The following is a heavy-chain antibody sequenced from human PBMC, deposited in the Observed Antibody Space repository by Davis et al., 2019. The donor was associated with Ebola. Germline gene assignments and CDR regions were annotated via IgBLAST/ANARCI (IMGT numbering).Heavy chain of an antibody. D-gene: IGHD5-12*01. V-gene: IGHV3-30*02. Sequence: GESLKISCAASGFTFSNYGMHWVRQAPGKALEWVAFTRYDGNNKYYADSVKGRFTISRDNSKNTLYLQMNSLRAEDTAVYYCASAIVATINDYWGQGTLVTVSS. J-gene: IGHJ4*02. CDR3: ASAIVATINDY. CDR1: GFTFSNYG. CDR2: TRYDGNNK.